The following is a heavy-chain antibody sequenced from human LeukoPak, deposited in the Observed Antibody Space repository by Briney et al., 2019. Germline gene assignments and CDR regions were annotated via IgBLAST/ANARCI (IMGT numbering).Heavy chain of an antibody. CDR1: GYTFTGYY. D-gene: IGHD3-22*01. Sequence: SVKVSCKASGYTFTGYYMHWARQAPGQGLEWMGGIIPIFGTANYAQKFQGRVTITTDESTSTAYMELSSLRSEDTAVYYCARGKMEYYYDSSGYLDYWGQGTLVTVSS. J-gene: IGHJ4*02. V-gene: IGHV1-69*05. CDR3: ARGKMEYYYDSSGYLDY. CDR2: IIPIFGTA.